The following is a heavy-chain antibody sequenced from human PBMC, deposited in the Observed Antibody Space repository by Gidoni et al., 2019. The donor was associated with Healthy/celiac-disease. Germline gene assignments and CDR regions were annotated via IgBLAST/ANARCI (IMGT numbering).Heavy chain of an antibody. D-gene: IGHD5-12*01. Sequence: QVQLQESGPGLVKPSETLSLTCTVSGGSISSYYWSWIRQPPGKGLEWIGYIYYGGSPNYNPSLKSRVTISVDTSKNQFSLKLSSVTAADTAVYYCARSGYSGYDSYFDYWGQGTLVTVSS. J-gene: IGHJ4*02. CDR3: ARSGYSGYDSYFDY. V-gene: IGHV4-59*08. CDR2: IYYGGSP. CDR1: GGSISSYY.